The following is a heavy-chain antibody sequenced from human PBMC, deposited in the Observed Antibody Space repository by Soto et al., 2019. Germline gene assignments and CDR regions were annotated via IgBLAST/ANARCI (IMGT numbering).Heavy chain of an antibody. D-gene: IGHD6-13*01. V-gene: IGHV4-61*01. J-gene: IGHJ4*02. CDR2: LTYSGST. CDR3: ARLYPPLRGSSWLDY. CDR1: GDSVSSGSSY. Sequence: SETLSLTCTVSGDSVSSGSSYWSWIRQSPGKGLQWVGHLTYSGSTNYNPSLKSRVTISVDTSKNQFSLKLSSVTAADTAVYYCARLYPPLRGSSWLDYWGQGTLVTVSS.